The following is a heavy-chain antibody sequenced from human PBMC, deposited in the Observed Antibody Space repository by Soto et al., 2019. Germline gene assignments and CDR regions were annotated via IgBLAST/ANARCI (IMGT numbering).Heavy chain of an antibody. D-gene: IGHD6-13*01. V-gene: IGHV6-1*01. CDR3: ARDFIHSSSWPSQKLDFLSCMDV. J-gene: IGHJ6*02. CDR1: GDSDPSNSAA. CDR2: TYYRSKWYN. Sequence: SQTLSLTCPISGDSDPSNSAAWNWHRQSPSRGLEWLGRTYYRSKWYNDYAVSVTSRITINPDTSKHQFSLQLNSVTPEDTAVYYGARDFIHSSSWPSQKLDFLSCMDVWGQGTTVTVSS.